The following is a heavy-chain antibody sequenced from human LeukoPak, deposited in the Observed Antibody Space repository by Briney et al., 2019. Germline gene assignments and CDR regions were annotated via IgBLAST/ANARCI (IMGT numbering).Heavy chain of an antibody. CDR1: GYTFTGYY. Sequence: ASVKVSCKASGYTFTGYYMHWVRQAPGQGLEWMGRINPSSGGTNYAQKFQGRVTMTRDTSISTAYMELSRLRSDDTAVYYCARVGGTYYYDSSGYFVDYWGQGTLVTVSS. CDR2: INPSSGGT. CDR3: ARVGGTYYYDSSGYFVDY. V-gene: IGHV1-2*06. D-gene: IGHD3-22*01. J-gene: IGHJ4*02.